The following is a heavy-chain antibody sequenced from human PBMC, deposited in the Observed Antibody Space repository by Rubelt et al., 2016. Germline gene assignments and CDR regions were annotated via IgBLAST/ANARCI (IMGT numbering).Heavy chain of an antibody. Sequence: MSWVRQAPGKGLEWVSSISSSSSYIYYADSVKGRFTISRDNARNSLFLLMDSLRAEDTAFYYCTKDDTSNWYRYFDLWGRGTLVTVSS. D-gene: IGHD2-2*01. V-gene: IGHV3-21*04. CDR2: ISSSSSYI. CDR3: TKDDTSNWYRYFDL. J-gene: IGHJ2*01.